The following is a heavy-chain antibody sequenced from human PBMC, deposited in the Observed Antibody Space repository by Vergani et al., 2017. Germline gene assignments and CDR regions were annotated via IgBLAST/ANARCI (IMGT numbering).Heavy chain of an antibody. D-gene: IGHD2-2*01. V-gene: IGHV4-34*09. J-gene: IGHJ4*02. CDR2: INHSGST. Sequence: QVQLQESGPGLVKPSQTLSLTCTVYGGSFSGYYWSWIRQPPGKGLEWIGEINHSGSTNYNPSLKSRVTISVDTSKNQFSLKLSSVTAADTAVYYCARVPAATYFDYWGQGTLVTVSS. CDR3: ARVPAATYFDY. CDR1: GGSFSGYY.